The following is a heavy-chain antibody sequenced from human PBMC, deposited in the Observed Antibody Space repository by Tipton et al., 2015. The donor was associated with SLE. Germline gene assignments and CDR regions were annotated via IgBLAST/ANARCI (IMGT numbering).Heavy chain of an antibody. J-gene: IGHJ4*02. CDR3: ARVVVIAPHYFDY. CDR1: GFTFSSHD. Sequence: SLRLSCVASGFTFSSHDIYWVRQAPGKGLEWVTLIQYDGSYEYYADSVKGRFTISRDNSKNAVYLQMNSLRAEDTAVYYCARVVVIAPHYFDYWGQGTLVTVSS. V-gene: IGHV3-30*02. D-gene: IGHD2-21*01. CDR2: IQYDGSYE.